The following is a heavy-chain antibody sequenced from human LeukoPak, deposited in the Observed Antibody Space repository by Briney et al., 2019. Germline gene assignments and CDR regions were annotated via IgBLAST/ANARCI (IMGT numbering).Heavy chain of an antibody. D-gene: IGHD2-2*01. CDR2: ISSSSSYI. CDR1: GFTFSSYS. J-gene: IGHJ6*03. V-gene: IGHV3-21*01. CDR3: ARESTIVVVPAARGGYYYYYMDV. Sequence: PGGSLRLSCAASGFTFSSYSMNWVRQAPGKGLEWVSSISSSSSYINYADSVKGRFTISRDNAKNSLYLQMNSLRAEDTAVYYCARESTIVVVPAARGGYYYYYMDVWGKGTTVTVSS.